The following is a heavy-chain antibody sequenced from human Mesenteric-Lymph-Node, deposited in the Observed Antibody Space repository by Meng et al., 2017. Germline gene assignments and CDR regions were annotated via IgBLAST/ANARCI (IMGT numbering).Heavy chain of an antibody. J-gene: IGHJ5*02. V-gene: IGHV7-4-1*04. CDR2: INTNTGNP. CDR3: VRGDWFDP. CDR1: GYTLTTYA. Sequence: QVQLVQSGAELKKPGASVKVSCTASGYTLTTYAMNWVRQAPGQGLKWMGWINTNTGNPTYAQGFTGRFVFSLDTSVNMAYLQITSLKAEDTAVYYCVRGDWFDPWGQGTLVTVSS.